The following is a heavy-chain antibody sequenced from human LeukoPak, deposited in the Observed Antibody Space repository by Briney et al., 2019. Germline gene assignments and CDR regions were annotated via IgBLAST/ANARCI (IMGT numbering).Heavy chain of an antibody. J-gene: IGHJ4*02. CDR2: IYSGGST. Sequence: GGSLRLSCAASGFTVSSNYMSWVRQAPGKGLEWVSVIYSGGSTYYADSVKGRFTISGDNSKNTLYLQMNSLRAEDTAVYYCARSPGGYCSSTSCFHFDYWGQGTLVTVSS. CDR3: ARSPGGYCSSTSCFHFDY. CDR1: GFTVSSNY. D-gene: IGHD2-2*03. V-gene: IGHV3-53*01.